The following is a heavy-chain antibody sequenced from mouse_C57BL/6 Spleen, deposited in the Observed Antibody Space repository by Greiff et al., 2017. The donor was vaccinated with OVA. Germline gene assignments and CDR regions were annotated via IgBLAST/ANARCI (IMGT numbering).Heavy chain of an antibody. J-gene: IGHJ4*01. CDR2: ISSGSSTI. Sequence: EVKLMESGGGLVKPGGSLKLSCAASGFTFSDYGMHWVRQAPEKGLEWVAYISSGSSTIYYADTVKGRFTISRDNAKNTLFLQMTSLRSEDTAMYYCARDYGSIYYYAMDYWGQGTSVTVSS. CDR3: ARDYGSIYYYAMDY. D-gene: IGHD1-1*01. V-gene: IGHV5-17*01. CDR1: GFTFSDYG.